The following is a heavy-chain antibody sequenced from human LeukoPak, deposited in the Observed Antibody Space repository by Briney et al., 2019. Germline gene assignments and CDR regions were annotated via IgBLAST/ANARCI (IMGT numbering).Heavy chain of an antibody. V-gene: IGHV3-7*03. CDR2: IKQDGSEK. D-gene: IGHD3-10*01. J-gene: IGHJ6*04. CDR3: ARSYGSVPMDV. Sequence: GGSLRLSCAASGFTFSSYWMSWVRQAPGKGLEWVANIKQDGSEKYYVDSVGGRFTISRDNAKNSLYLQMNSLRAEDTAVYYCARSYGSVPMDVWGKGTTVTVSS. CDR1: GFTFSSYW.